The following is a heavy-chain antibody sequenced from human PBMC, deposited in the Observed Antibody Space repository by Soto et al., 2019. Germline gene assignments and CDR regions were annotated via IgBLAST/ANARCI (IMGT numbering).Heavy chain of an antibody. V-gene: IGHV1-69*02. CDR3: ARMVGSYGMDV. Sequence: QVQLVQSGADAKKPGSSVKVSCKASGGIISSYTITWVRQAPGQGLEWMGRIIPILGIANYAQKFQGRVTITADKSTSTAYMELSSLRSEDTAVYYCARMVGSYGMDVWGQGTTVTVSS. CDR2: IIPILGIA. J-gene: IGHJ6*02. D-gene: IGHD2-15*01. CDR1: GGIISSYT.